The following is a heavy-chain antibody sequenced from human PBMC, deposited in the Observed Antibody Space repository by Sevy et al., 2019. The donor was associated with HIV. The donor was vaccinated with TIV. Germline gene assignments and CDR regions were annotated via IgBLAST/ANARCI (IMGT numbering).Heavy chain of an antibody. Sequence: GGSLRLSCAASGFTFSDYYMSWIRQAPGKGLEWISYISGSSSAIVYPESVKGRFAITRNNAKNSLYLHMDNLRAEDTAVYFCVGRPYSSAYSWSYHFDYWGQGTLVTVSS. D-gene: IGHD3-16*01. CDR2: ISGSSSAI. CDR1: GFTFSDYY. V-gene: IGHV3-11*01. CDR3: VGRPYSSAYSWSYHFDY. J-gene: IGHJ4*02.